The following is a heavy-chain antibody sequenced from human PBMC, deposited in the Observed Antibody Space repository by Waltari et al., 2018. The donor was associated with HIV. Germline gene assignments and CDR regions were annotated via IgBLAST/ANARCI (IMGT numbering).Heavy chain of an antibody. J-gene: IGHJ4*02. CDR2: ISSTSSFI. V-gene: IGHV3-21*01. CDR3: ASEDFWSGPHN. CDR1: VSTVNTFS. D-gene: IGHD3-3*01. Sequence: EVQLVESGGGLVKPGGSLRLSCVVSVSTVNTFSMKWVRQAPGKGLEWVSSISSTSSFIYYADSVKGRFTISRDNGKNSLYLQINNLRVEDTAVYYCASEDFWSGPHNWGQGTLVTVSS.